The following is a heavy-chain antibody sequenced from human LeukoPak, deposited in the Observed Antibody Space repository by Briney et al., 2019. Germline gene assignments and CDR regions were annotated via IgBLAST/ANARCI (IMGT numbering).Heavy chain of an antibody. CDR2: ISAFSGNT. V-gene: IGHV1-18*01. J-gene: IGHJ4*02. Sequence: ASVKVSCKASGYIFASYGIIWVRQAPGQGLEWMGWISAFSGNTEYAQKFQGRVTMTTDTSTSTAYMELRSLRSDDTAVYYCARDGTAAAGLDYWGQGTLVTVSS. CDR3: ARDGTAAAGLDY. CDR1: GYIFASYG. D-gene: IGHD6-13*01.